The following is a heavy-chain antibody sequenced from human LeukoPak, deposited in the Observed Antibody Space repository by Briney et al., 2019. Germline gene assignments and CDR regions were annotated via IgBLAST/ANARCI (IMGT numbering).Heavy chain of an antibody. CDR3: AKDDYYYYMDV. Sequence: PGGSLRLSCAASGFTFSSYGMSWVRQAPGKGLEWVSAISNSGGTTYYADSVKGRFTISRDNSKNTLYLQVNSLRAEDTAVYYCAKDDYYYYMDVWGKGTTVTISS. CDR1: GFTFSSYG. CDR2: ISNSGGTT. V-gene: IGHV3-23*01. J-gene: IGHJ6*03.